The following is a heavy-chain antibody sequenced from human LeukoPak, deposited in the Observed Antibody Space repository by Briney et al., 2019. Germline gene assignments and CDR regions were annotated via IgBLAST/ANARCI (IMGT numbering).Heavy chain of an antibody. CDR1: GFIVTSNY. CDR3: ARDPGYCYFGMDV. Sequence: GGSLRLSCAASGFIVTSNYMNWVRQAPGKGLEWVSVIYSDGSTYYVDSVNGRFTISRDNSKNTVYLQMNSLRAEDTAVYYCARDPGYCYFGMDVWGQGTTVTVSS. V-gene: IGHV3-66*01. D-gene: IGHD3-10*01. CDR2: IYSDGST. J-gene: IGHJ6*02.